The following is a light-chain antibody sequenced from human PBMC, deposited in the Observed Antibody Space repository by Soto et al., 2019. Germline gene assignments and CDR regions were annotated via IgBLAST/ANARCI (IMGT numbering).Light chain of an antibody. CDR1: QRISTN. CDR2: DAS. Sequence: IVMTQCPPTLSVSAGGRATLTCRASQRISTNVAWYQHKPGQAPRLLIYDASTRATGIPARFSGSGSGTEFTLTISSLQSEDFAVYYCQQSNNWPWTFGQGTKVDIK. J-gene: IGKJ1*01. CDR3: QQSNNWPWT. V-gene: IGKV3-15*01.